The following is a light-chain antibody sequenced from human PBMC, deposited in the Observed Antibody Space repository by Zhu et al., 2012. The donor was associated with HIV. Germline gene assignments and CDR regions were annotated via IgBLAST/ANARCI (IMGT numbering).Light chain of an antibody. V-gene: IGKV3-20*01. Sequence: EIVLAQSPATLSLSPGERATLSCRASQSISSTYLAWYQQKPGQAPRLLIYGPSSRATGIPDRFSGSGSGTDFTLTISRLEPEDFAVYYCQQYNNWPSTFGPRD. CDR1: QSISSTY. J-gene: IGKJ1*01. CDR2: GPS. CDR3: QQYNNWPST.